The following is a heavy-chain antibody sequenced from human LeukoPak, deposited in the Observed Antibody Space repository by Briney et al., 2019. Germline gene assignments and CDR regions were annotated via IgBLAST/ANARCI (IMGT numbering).Heavy chain of an antibody. V-gene: IGHV4-39*01. CDR1: GGSISSSSYY. D-gene: IGHD2-2*01. J-gene: IGHJ6*02. Sequence: PSETLSLTCTVSGGSISSSSYYWGWIRQPPGKGLEWIGSIYYSGSTYYNPSLKGRVTISVDTSKNQFSLKLSSVTAADTAVYYCAGRVVPAASFYYYYGMDVWGQGTTVTVSS. CDR2: IYYSGST. CDR3: AGRVVPAASFYYYYGMDV.